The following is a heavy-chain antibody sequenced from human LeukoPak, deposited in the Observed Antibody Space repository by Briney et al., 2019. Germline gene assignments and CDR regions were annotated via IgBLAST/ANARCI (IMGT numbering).Heavy chain of an antibody. J-gene: IGHJ4*02. Sequence: GGSLRLSCAASGFTFSDHYMGWVRQAPGKGLEWLGRIQTKADSYTTKYAASVKGRFTISIDASKSSLYLQMNSLTTEETAVYSCSALIGDYWGRGTPVTVSS. CDR2: IQTKADSYTT. CDR1: GFTFSDHY. V-gene: IGHV3-72*01. CDR3: SALIGDY. D-gene: IGHD2/OR15-2a*01.